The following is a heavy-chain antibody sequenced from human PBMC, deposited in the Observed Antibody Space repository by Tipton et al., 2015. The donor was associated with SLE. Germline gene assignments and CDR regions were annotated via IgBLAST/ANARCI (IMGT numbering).Heavy chain of an antibody. CDR3: ASAGTFPYYYYYMDV. CDR1: GGPFSGYY. D-gene: IGHD1-1*01. CDR2: INHSGST. J-gene: IGHJ6*03. Sequence: TLSLTCAVYGGPFSGYYWSWIRQPPGKGLEWIGEINHSGSTNYNPSLKSRVTISVDTSKNQFSLKLSSVTAADTAVYYCASAGTFPYYYYYMDVWGKGTTVTVSS. V-gene: IGHV4-34*01.